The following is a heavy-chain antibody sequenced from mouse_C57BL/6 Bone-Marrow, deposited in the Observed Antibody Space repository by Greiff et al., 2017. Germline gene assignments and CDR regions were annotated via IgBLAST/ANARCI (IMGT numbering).Heavy chain of an antibody. V-gene: IGHV5-6*02. CDR2: ISSGGSYT. J-gene: IGHJ2*01. Sequence: DVKLVESGGDLVKPGGSLKLSCAASGFTFSSYGMSWVRQTPDKRLEWVATISSGGSYTYYPDSVKGRFTISRDNAKNTLYLQMSSLESEDTAMYYCASYYSNSYWGQGTTLTVSA. CDR1: GFTFSSYG. D-gene: IGHD2-5*01. CDR3: ASYYSNSY.